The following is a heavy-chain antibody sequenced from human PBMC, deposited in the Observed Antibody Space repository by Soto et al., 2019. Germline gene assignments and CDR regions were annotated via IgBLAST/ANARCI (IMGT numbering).Heavy chain of an antibody. D-gene: IGHD3-9*01. CDR2: INPNSGGT. CDR3: ARDSRIYDILTGQKGYYYSMDV. Sequence: ASVKVSCKASGYTFTGYYMHWVRQAPGQGLEWMGWINPNSGGTNYAQKFQGRVTMTRDTSISTAYMELSRLRSDDTAVYYCARDSRIYDILTGQKGYYYSMDVWGQGTTVTVSS. V-gene: IGHV1-2*02. J-gene: IGHJ6*02. CDR1: GYTFTGYY.